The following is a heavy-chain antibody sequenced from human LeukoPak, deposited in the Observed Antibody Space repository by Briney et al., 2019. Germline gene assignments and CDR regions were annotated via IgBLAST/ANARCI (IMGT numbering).Heavy chain of an antibody. D-gene: IGHD2-15*01. Sequence: SVKVSCKASGGTFSTNTISWVRQAPGKGPEWMGRFIPVLRTAEYAERFQGRVTITADKSTNTAYMELTSLKSEDTAVYYCARGKGFVGHFDSWGQGTLVTVSS. CDR2: FIPVLRTA. CDR1: GGTFSTNT. J-gene: IGHJ4*02. CDR3: ARGKGFVGHFDS. V-gene: IGHV1-69*08.